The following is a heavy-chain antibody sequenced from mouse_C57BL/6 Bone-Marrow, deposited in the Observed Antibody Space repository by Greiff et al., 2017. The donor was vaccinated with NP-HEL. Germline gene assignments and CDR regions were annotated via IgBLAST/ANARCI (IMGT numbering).Heavy chain of an antibody. CDR2: IDPETGGT. D-gene: IGHD2-4*01. CDR3: TRCDYEAY. CDR1: GYTFTDYE. J-gene: IGHJ3*01. Sequence: VKLQQSGAELVRPGASVTLSCKASGYTFTDYEMHWVKQTPVHGLEWIGAIDPETGGTAYNQKFKGKAILTADKSSSTAYMELRSLTSEDSAVYYCTRCDYEAYWGQGTLVTVSA. V-gene: IGHV1-15*01.